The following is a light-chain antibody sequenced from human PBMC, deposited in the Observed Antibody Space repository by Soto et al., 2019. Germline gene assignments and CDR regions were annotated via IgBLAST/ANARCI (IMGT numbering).Light chain of an antibody. CDR3: QQYGTSPRT. CDR1: KSVTSNY. CDR2: GAS. Sequence: EIVLTQSPGTLSLSPGERDTLSCRASKSVTSNYIAWYQHKPGQAPRLLIYGASSRVTGIPDRFSGSGAGTDFVLTISRLEPEDCAVYYCQQYGTSPRTFGQGTKLEIK. J-gene: IGKJ2*01. V-gene: IGKV3-20*01.